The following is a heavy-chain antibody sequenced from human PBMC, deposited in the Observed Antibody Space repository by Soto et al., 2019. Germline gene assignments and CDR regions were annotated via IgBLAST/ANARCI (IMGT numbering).Heavy chain of an antibody. J-gene: IGHJ4*02. Sequence: QVTLKESGPVLVKPTETLTLTCTVSGFSLSNARMGVSWIRQPPGKALEWLAHIFSNDEKSYSTSLKSRLTIPNDTYTRQLVLTMTNMAPVDTATYCCARMPFVVRGWPQYYFDYWGQGTLVTVSS. V-gene: IGHV2-26*01. D-gene: IGHD2-2*01. CDR2: IFSNDEK. CDR3: ARMPFVVRGWPQYYFDY. CDR1: GFSLSNARMG.